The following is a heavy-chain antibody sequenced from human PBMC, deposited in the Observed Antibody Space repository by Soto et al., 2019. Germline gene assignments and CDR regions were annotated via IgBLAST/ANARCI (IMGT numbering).Heavy chain of an antibody. CDR1: GFTFSSYW. J-gene: IGHJ4*02. CDR3: ARTSGLFDY. D-gene: IGHD5-12*01. CDR2: INSDGGFT. V-gene: IGHV3-74*01. Sequence: PGGSLRLSCAASGFTFSSYWMHWVRQAPGKGLEWVSVINSDGGFTSYADPVKGRFTISRDNAKNTLYLQMNSLRAEDTAVYYCARTSGLFDYWGQGTPVTVSS.